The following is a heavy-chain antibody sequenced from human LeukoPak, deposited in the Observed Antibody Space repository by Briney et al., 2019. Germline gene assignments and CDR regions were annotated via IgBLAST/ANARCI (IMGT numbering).Heavy chain of an antibody. CDR2: INWNGGST. V-gene: IGHV3-20*04. CDR3: ARDHSSASFDN. Sequence: GGSLRLSCAASGFTFYDHGMSWVPQAPGKGLECVSGINWNGGSTGYADPVKGRFTISRDNAKNSLYLQMNSLRAEDTALYYCARDHSSASFDNWGQGTLVTVSS. D-gene: IGHD3-22*01. J-gene: IGHJ4*02. CDR1: GFTFYDHG.